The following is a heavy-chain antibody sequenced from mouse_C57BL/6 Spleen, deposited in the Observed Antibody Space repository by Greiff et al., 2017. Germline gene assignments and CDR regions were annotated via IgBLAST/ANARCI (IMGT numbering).Heavy chain of an antibody. D-gene: IGHD3-2*02. CDR3: AIEQLRLAAMDY. V-gene: IGHV3-6*01. J-gene: IGHJ4*01. Sequence: EVQLQESGPGLVKPSQSLSLTCSVTGYSITSGYYWNWIRQFPGNLLELMGYISYDGSTNYNPSLKNRNSITRDTSKNQLFLKLNYMTTDDTATYYCAIEQLRLAAMDYWGQGTSVTVSS. CDR1: GYSITSGYY. CDR2: ISYDGST.